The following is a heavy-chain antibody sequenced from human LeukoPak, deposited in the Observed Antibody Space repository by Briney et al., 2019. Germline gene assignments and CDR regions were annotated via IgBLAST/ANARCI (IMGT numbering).Heavy chain of an antibody. CDR2: IYYSGST. J-gene: IGHJ3*02. V-gene: IGHV4-39*07. CDR3: ARIVFWTLEGAFDI. D-gene: IGHD3/OR15-3a*01. Sequence: PSETLSLTCTVSGGSISSSSYYWGWIRQPPGKGLEWIGSIYYSGSTYYNPSLKSRVTISVDTSKNQFSLKLSSVTAADTAVYYCARIVFWTLEGAFDIWGQGTMVTVSS. CDR1: GGSISSSSYY.